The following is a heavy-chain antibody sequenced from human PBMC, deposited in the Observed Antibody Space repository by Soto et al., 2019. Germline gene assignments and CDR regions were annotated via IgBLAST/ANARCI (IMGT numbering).Heavy chain of an antibody. CDR3: AREYSSGYYYFYAMDV. Sequence: PVGSLRLSCAASGFSFSSYGMHWVRQAPGKGLEWVAAIWYDGSNKYYAESVKGRFTISRDNSKNTLYLQMNSLRAEDTAVYYCAREYSSGYYYFYAMDVWGQGTTVTVSS. D-gene: IGHD5-18*01. V-gene: IGHV3-33*01. J-gene: IGHJ6*02. CDR1: GFSFSSYG. CDR2: IWYDGSNK.